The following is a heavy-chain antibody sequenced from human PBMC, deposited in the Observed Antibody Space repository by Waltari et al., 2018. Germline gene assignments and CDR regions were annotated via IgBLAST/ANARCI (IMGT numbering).Heavy chain of an antibody. CDR1: GLRVNSNY. V-gene: IGHV3-53*02. CDR2: VYSAGNT. Sequence: EVLLVETGGGLIHPGGCLRLSCVVSGLRVNSNYMPWVRQVPGKALKWVSIVYSAGNTYYSDSVKGRFIISRDSSNNTLYLQMNSLRVDDTGVYFCARVIRDDSGGFYGIAGFDLWGPGTKVTVS. D-gene: IGHD3-22*01. J-gene: IGHJ3*01. CDR3: ARVIRDDSGGFYGIAGFDL.